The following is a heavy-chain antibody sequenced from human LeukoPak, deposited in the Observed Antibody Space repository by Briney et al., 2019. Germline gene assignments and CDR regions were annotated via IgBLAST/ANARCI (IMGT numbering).Heavy chain of an antibody. D-gene: IGHD3-22*01. CDR1: GYTFTGYY. V-gene: IGHV1-2*02. CDR2: INPNTGGT. Sequence: ASVNVSCKASGYTFTGYYMHWVRQAPGQGLEWMGWINPNTGGTNYAQKFQGRVTMTRDTSISTAYMELSRLTSDDTAMYYCASLSGYYYVDYWGQGSLVTVSS. CDR3: ASLSGYYYVDY. J-gene: IGHJ4*02.